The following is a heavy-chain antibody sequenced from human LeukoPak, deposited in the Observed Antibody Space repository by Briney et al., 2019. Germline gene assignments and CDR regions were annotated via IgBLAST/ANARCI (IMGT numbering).Heavy chain of an antibody. CDR2: ISSRSSTT. CDR3: ARDWDYGSNIDN. CDR1: GITFSSYS. D-gene: IGHD4-23*01. Sequence: GGSLRLSCAASGITFSSYSMNWVRQAPGKGLEWVSYISSRSSTTYYADSVKGRFTISRDNAKNSLYLQMNSLRAEDTAVYYCARDWDYGSNIDNWGQGTLVTVSS. V-gene: IGHV3-48*01. J-gene: IGHJ4*02.